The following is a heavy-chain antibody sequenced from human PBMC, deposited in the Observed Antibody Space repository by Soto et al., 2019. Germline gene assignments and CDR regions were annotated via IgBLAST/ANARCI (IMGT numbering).Heavy chain of an antibody. V-gene: IGHV3-21*01. CDR3: ARMYSSGFFSNY. D-gene: IGHD6-19*01. Sequence: PGGSLRLSCAASGFTFSSYSMNWVRQAPGKGLEWVSPISSSSSYIYCADSVKGRFTISRDNAKNSLYLQMNSLRAEDTAVYYCARMYSSGFFSNYWGQGTLVTVSS. CDR2: ISSSSSYI. J-gene: IGHJ4*02. CDR1: GFTFSSYS.